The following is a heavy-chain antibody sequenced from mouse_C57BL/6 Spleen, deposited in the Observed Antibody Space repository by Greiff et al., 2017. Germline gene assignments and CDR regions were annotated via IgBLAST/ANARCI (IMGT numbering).Heavy chain of an antibody. CDR2: IYPGSGNT. CDR3: ARGGTTEAWFAY. V-gene: IGHV1-76*01. CDR1: GYTFTDYY. Sequence: VQVVESGAELVRPGASVKLSCKASGYTFTDYYINWVKQRPGQGLEWIARIYPGSGNTYYNEKFKGKATLTAEKSSSTAYMQLSSLTSEDSAVYFCARGGTTEAWFAYWGQGTLVTVSA. J-gene: IGHJ3*01. D-gene: IGHD1-1*01.